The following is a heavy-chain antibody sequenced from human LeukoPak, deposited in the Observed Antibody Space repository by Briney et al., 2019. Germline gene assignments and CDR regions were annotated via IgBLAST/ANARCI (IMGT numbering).Heavy chain of an antibody. CDR2: IIPIFGTA. D-gene: IGHD3-22*01. Sequence: SVKVSFKASGGTFSIYAISWVRQAPGQGLEWMGGIIPIFGTANYAQKFQGRVTITADESTSTAYMELSSLRSEDTAVYYCAREPDSSGYYFGNRYFDLWGRGTLVTVSS. J-gene: IGHJ2*01. CDR1: GGTFSIYA. CDR3: AREPDSSGYYFGNRYFDL. V-gene: IGHV1-69*13.